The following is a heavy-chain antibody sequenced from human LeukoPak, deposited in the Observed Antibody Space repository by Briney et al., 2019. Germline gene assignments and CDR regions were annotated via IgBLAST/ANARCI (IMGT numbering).Heavy chain of an antibody. Sequence: VASVKVSCKASGYTFTGYYMHWVRQAPGQGLEWMGWINPNSGGTNYAQKFQGRVTMTRDTSISTAYMELSRLRSDDTAVYYCARVGGYSYAKEDYWGQGTLVTVSS. D-gene: IGHD5-18*01. J-gene: IGHJ4*02. V-gene: IGHV1-2*02. CDR3: ARVGGYSYAKEDY. CDR2: INPNSGGT. CDR1: GYTFTGYY.